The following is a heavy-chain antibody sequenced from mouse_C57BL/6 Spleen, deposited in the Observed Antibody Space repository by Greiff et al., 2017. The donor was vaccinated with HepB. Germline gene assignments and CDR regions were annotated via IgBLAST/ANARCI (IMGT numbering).Heavy chain of an antibody. CDR3: AREGGTTVVEGSWFAY. V-gene: IGHV1-82*01. CDR1: GYAFSSSW. D-gene: IGHD1-1*01. J-gene: IGHJ3*01. CDR2: IYPGDGDT. Sequence: VKLMESGPELVKPGASVKISCKASGYAFSSSWMNWVKQRPGKGLEWIGRIYPGDGDTNYNGKFKGKATLTADKSSSTAYMQLSSLTSEDSAVYFCAREGGTTVVEGSWFAYWGQGTLVTVSA.